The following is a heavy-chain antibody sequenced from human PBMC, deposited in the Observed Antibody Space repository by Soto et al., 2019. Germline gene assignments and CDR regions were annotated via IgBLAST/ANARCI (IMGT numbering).Heavy chain of an antibody. D-gene: IGHD3-10*01. J-gene: IGHJ4*02. Sequence: GGSLRLSCAASGFTFSSYSMNWVRQAPGKGLEWVSSISSSSSYIYYADSVKGRFTISRDNAKNSLYLQMNSLRAEDTAVYYCARVPAGVRFGELLYTDYWGQGTLVTVSS. CDR2: ISSSSSYI. CDR3: ARVPAGVRFGELLYTDY. CDR1: GFTFSSYS. V-gene: IGHV3-21*01.